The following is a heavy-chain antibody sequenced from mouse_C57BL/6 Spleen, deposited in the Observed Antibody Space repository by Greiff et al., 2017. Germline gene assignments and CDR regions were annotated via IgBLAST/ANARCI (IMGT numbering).Heavy chain of an antibody. V-gene: IGHV5-16*01. CDR2: INYGGSST. Sequence: EVKLVESEGGLVQPGSSMKLSCTASGFTFSDYYMAWVRQVPEKGLEWVANINYGGSSTYYLDSLKSRFIISRDNAKNILYLQMSSLKSEDTATYYCARGTAQELVDYWGQGTTLTVSS. J-gene: IGHJ2*01. CDR3: ARGTAQELVDY. CDR1: GFTFSDYY. D-gene: IGHD3-2*02.